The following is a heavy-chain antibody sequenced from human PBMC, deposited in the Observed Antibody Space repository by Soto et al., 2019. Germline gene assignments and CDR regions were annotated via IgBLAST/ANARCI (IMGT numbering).Heavy chain of an antibody. CDR1: GYTFTSYY. Sequence: GASVKVSCKASGYTFTSYYMHWVRQAPGQGLEWMGIINPSGGSTSYAQKFQGRVTMTTDTSTSTAYMELRSLRSDDTAVYYCAISASYDSLDAFDIWGQGTMVTVSS. V-gene: IGHV1-46*01. CDR3: AISASYDSLDAFDI. CDR2: INPSGGST. D-gene: IGHD3-3*01. J-gene: IGHJ3*02.